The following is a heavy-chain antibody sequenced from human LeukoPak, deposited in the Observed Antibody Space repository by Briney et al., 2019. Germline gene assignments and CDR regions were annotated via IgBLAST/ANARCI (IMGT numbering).Heavy chain of an antibody. CDR2: INGDGSNT. Sequence: GGSLRLSCAASGFTFSSHWMHWVRQAPGKGLVWVSRINGDGSNTTYADSVKGRFTISRDNAKNTLYLQMNSLRAEDTAVYYCAKGPDVVVTGAFDIWGQGTMVTVSS. V-gene: IGHV3-74*03. D-gene: IGHD2-21*02. CDR1: GFTFSSHW. J-gene: IGHJ3*02. CDR3: AKGPDVVVTGAFDI.